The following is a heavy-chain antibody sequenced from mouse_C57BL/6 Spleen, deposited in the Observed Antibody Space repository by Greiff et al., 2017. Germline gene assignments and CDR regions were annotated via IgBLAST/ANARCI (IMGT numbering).Heavy chain of an antibody. J-gene: IGHJ4*01. D-gene: IGHD3-1*01. CDR1: GYTFTGYW. Sequence: QVQLQESGAELMKPGASVKLSCKATGYTFTGYWIDWVKQRPGHGLEWIGEILPGSGSTTYNEKFKGNATFTADTSSNTAYMQLSSLTTEDSAIYCCTSTQGDDTYDMDDWGQGTTVTVAS. CDR2: ILPGSGST. V-gene: IGHV1-9*01. CDR3: TSTQGDDTYDMDD.